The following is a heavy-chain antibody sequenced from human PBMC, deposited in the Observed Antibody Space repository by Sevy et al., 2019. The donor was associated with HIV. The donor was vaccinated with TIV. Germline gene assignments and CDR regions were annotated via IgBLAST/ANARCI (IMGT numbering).Heavy chain of an antibody. CDR1: GFTFSSYE. CDR2: ISNSGSIK. V-gene: IGHV3-48*03. Sequence: GGSLRLSCVASGFTFSSYEMNWVRQAPGKGLEWVSHISNSGSIKYCEDSVKGRFTISRDNAKNSLYLQMNSLRAEDTGVYYYASEDGSRQYFQYWGQGTLVTVSS. J-gene: IGHJ1*01. D-gene: IGHD6-13*01. CDR3: ASEDGSRQYFQY.